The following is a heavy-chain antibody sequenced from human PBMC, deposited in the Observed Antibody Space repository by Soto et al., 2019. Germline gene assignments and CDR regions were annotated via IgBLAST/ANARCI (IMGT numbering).Heavy chain of an antibody. V-gene: IGHV4-59*01. CDR3: ARESIAATEGLAIDY. J-gene: IGHJ4*02. Sequence: PSETLSLTCTVSGGSISSYYWSWTRQPPGKGLEWIGYIYYSGSTNYNPSRKSRVTISVDTSKNQFSLKLSSVTAADTAVYYCARESIAATEGLAIDYWGQGTLVTVSS. CDR1: GGSISSYY. D-gene: IGHD6-25*01. CDR2: IYYSGST.